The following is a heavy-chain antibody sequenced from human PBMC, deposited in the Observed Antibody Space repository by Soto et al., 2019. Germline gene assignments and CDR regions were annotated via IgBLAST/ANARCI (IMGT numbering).Heavy chain of an antibody. J-gene: IGHJ4*02. D-gene: IGHD2-15*01. CDR1: GFSFNTTGVG. V-gene: IGHV2-5*02. CDR3: AHRAVLCSGGTCYSHPFDS. Sequence: QITLKESGPTLVKPTQTLTLTCTFSGFSFNTTGVGVGWIRQPPGKALEWLAIIYWDDDKRYSPSLKSRLTITKDTSKNQVVLTVTNMDPVVTATYFCAHRAVLCSGGTCYSHPFDSWGQGTLVTVSS. CDR2: IYWDDDK.